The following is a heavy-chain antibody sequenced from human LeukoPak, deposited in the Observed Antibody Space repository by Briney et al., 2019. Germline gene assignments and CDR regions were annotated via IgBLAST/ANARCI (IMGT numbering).Heavy chain of an antibody. CDR1: GFTFSSYS. CDR2: VSSGSSTI. V-gene: IGHV3-48*01. Sequence: GGSLRLSCAASGFTFSSYSMNWVRQAPGKGLEWVSYVSSGSSTIYYTDSVKGRFTISRDNAKNSLYLQINSLRAEDTAVCYCARVLPKNYDMDVWGQGTTVTVSS. J-gene: IGHJ6*02. CDR3: ARVLPKNYDMDV.